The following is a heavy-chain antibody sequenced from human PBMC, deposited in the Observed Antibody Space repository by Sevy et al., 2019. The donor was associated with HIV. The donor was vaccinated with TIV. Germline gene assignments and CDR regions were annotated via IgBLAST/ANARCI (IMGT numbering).Heavy chain of an antibody. J-gene: IGHJ5*02. CDR3: ARGYCVSTTCSVYS. CDR2: ISSSSSSI. D-gene: IGHD2-2*01. CDR1: GFTFSSYS. Sequence: GGSLRLSCAASGFTFSSYSMNWVRQAPGKGLEWVSNISSSSSSIYYADSVKGRFTISRDNAKNSLYLKMNSLRAEDTAVYYCARGYCVSTTCSVYSWGQGTLVTVSS. V-gene: IGHV3-48*01.